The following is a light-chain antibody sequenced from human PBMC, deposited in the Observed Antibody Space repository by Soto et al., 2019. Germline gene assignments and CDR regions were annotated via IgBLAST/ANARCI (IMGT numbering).Light chain of an antibody. V-gene: IGKV3-11*01. CDR3: QQRSTWRT. Sequence: EIVLTQSPATLSLSPGERATLSCRASQSVSSYLVWYQQKPGQAPRLLIYDASKRATGIPARFTGSGFGTDYTLTISSLEPEDFAVYYCQQRSTWRTFGQGTKVDIK. CDR2: DAS. CDR1: QSVSSY. J-gene: IGKJ1*01.